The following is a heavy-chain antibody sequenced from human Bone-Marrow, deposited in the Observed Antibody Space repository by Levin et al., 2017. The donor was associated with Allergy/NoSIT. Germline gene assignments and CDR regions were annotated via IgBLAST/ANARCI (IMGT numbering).Heavy chain of an antibody. CDR3: ARGGATGWTLTHYFGMDV. D-gene: IGHD1-14*01. J-gene: IGHJ6*02. CDR2: VFYSGST. Sequence: PSETLSLTCTVSGGSINSYYWSWIRQSPGKGLEWIGFVFYSGSTKYNPSLKSRVTISVETSKNQFSLKLSSVTAADTAVYYCARGGATGWTLTHYFGMDVWGQGTTVTVSS. CDR1: GGSINSYY. V-gene: IGHV4-59*01.